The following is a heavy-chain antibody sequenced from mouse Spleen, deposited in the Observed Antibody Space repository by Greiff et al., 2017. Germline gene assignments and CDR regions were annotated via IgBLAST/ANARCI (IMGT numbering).Heavy chain of an antibody. CDR1: GFTFSDYG. CDR3: ARELFAY. Sequence: EVKLVESGGGLVKPGGSLKLSCAASGFTFSDYGMHWVRQAPEKGLEWVAYISSGSSTSYYADTVKGRFTIYRDNAKNTQFLQMTSLRSEDTAKYYCARELFAYLGQGTLVTVSA. CDR2: ISSGSSTS. V-gene: IGHV5-17*01. J-gene: IGHJ3*01.